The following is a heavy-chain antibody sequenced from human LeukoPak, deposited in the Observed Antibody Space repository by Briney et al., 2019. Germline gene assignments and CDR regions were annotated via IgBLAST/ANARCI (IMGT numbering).Heavy chain of an antibody. CDR2: INHSGST. V-gene: IGHV4-34*01. J-gene: IGHJ6*03. CDR3: ARVRPTYYYYMDF. Sequence: SETLSLTCAVYGGSFSGYYWSWIRQPPGKGLEWIGEINHSGSTNYNPSLKSRVTISVDTSKNQFSLKLRSVTAADTAVYYCARVRPTYYYYMDFWGKGTTVTVSS. CDR1: GGSFSGYY.